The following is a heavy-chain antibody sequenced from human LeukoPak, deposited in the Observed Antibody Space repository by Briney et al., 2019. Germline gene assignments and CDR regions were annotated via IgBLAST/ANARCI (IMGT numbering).Heavy chain of an antibody. Sequence: GGSLRLSCAASGFTFSGSAMHWVRQASGKGLEWVGRIRSKANSYATAYAASVKGRFTISRDDSKNTLYLQMNSLKTEDTAIYYCTKTEALRMPNWFDPWGQGTLVTVSS. D-gene: IGHD1-14*01. CDR1: GFTFSGSA. V-gene: IGHV3-73*01. CDR2: IRSKANSYAT. CDR3: TKTEALRMPNWFDP. J-gene: IGHJ5*02.